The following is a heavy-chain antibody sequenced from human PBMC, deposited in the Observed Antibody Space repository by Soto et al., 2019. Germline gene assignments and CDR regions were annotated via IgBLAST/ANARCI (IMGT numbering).Heavy chain of an antibody. CDR3: ARVGPWVPYYYDSSPYTFENWFDP. D-gene: IGHD3-22*01. V-gene: IGHV4-38-2*01. CDR1: GYSISSVYY. J-gene: IGHJ5*02. CDR2: IYDGGRT. Sequence: SETLSLTCAVSGYSISSVYYWGWLRQPPGKGLAWIGGIYDGGRTYYNRSLNSRVTLSIAXTNNHLSLILKSATGADAAVYYCARVGPWVPYYYDSSPYTFENWFDPLSQGTLVTVSS.